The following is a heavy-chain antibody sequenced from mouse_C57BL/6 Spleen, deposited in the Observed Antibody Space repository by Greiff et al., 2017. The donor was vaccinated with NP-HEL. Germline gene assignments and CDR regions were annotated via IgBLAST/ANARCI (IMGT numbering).Heavy chain of an antibody. Sequence: EVKLMESGEGLVKPGGSLKLSCAASGFTFSSYAMSWVRQTPEKRLEWVAYISSGGDYIYYADTVKGRFTISRDNARNTLYLQMSSLKSEDTAMYYCTRAVGMDYGSLFDYWGQGTALTVSS. J-gene: IGHJ2*01. CDR2: ISSGGDYI. CDR1: GFTFSSYA. CDR3: TRAVGMDYGSLFDY. V-gene: IGHV5-9-1*02. D-gene: IGHD1-1*01.